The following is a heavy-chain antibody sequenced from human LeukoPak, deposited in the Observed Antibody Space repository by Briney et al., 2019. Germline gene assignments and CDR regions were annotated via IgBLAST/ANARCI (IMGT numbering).Heavy chain of an antibody. CDR2: IYHSGST. CDR1: GYSITNGYY. CDR3: ARDKYSTSSGTSSEFDY. V-gene: IGHV4-38-2*02. D-gene: IGHD6-6*01. J-gene: IGHJ4*02. Sequence: PETLSLTCTVSGYSITNGYYWGWIRQPPGKGLEWIGSIYHSGSTYYDPSLKSRITISVNTSKNQFSLKLNSLTAADTAVYYCARDKYSTSSGTSSEFDYWGQGTLVTVSS.